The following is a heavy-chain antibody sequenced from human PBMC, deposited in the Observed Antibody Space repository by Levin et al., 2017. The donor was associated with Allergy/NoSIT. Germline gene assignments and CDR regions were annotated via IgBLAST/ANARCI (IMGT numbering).Heavy chain of an antibody. CDR2: ISSSGSTI. V-gene: IGHV3-11*01. D-gene: IGHD2-2*01. CDR3: ASGICSSTSCYPGDYYGMDG. CDR1: GFTFSDYY. Sequence: GGSLRLSCAASGFTFSDYYMSWIRQAPGKGLEWVSYISSSGSTIYYADSVKGRFTISRDNAKNSLYLQMNSLRAEDTAVYYCASGICSSTSCYPGDYYGMDGWGQGTTVTVSS. J-gene: IGHJ6*02.